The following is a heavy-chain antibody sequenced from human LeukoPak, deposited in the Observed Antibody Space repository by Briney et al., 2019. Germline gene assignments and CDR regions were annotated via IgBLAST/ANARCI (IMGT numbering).Heavy chain of an antibody. V-gene: IGHV4-34*01. D-gene: IGHD6-13*01. CDR2: INHSGST. CDR1: GGSFSGYY. J-gene: IGHJ6*02. CDR3: ARGGSSWYYYYYYYGMDV. Sequence: PSETLSLTCAVYGGSFSGYYWSWIRQPPGKGLEWIGEINHSGSTNYNPSLKSRVTISVDTSKNQFSLKLSSVTAADTAVYYCARGGSSWYYYYYYYGMDVWGQGTTVTVSS.